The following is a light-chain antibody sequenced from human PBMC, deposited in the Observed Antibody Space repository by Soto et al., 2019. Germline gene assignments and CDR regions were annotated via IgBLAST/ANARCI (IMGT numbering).Light chain of an antibody. CDR3: QQVNSYPLT. Sequence: DIQLTQSPSFLSASVGDRVTITCRASQGISSYLAWYQQKPGKAPKLLIYAASTSQSGVPSRFSGSGTGTEFTLTVSSLQPEDFVTYYCQQVNSYPLTFGGGTKVEIK. CDR2: AAS. V-gene: IGKV1-9*01. J-gene: IGKJ4*01. CDR1: QGISSY.